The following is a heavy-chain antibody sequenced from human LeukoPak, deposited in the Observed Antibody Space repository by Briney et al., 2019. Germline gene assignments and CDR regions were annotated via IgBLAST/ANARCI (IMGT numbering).Heavy chain of an antibody. Sequence: GGSLRLSCAATGFTFSNSGMSWVRQAPGKGLEWVSYIGKTSSTTYYADSVRGRFTISRDHAKNSLYLQMNTLRAEDTAVYYCARVSVTGSYFDYWGQGTLVTVSS. D-gene: IGHD3-9*01. CDR1: GFTFSNSG. CDR3: ARVSVTGSYFDY. V-gene: IGHV3-48*01. CDR2: IGKTSSTT. J-gene: IGHJ4*02.